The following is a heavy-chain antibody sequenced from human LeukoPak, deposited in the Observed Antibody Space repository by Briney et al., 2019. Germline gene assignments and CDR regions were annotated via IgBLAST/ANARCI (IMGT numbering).Heavy chain of an antibody. J-gene: IGHJ4*02. V-gene: IGHV3-23*01. CDR3: AKDKRPYSSGWYDGFDY. Sequence: GGSLRLSCEASGFTFSSYGMSWVCQAPGKGLEWVSGVSGSDSRTYSADSVKGRFTISRDNSKSTLYLQMDSLRAEDTAVYYCAKDKRPYSSGWYDGFDYWGQGTLVTVSS. D-gene: IGHD6-19*01. CDR2: VSGSDSRT. CDR1: GFTFSSYG.